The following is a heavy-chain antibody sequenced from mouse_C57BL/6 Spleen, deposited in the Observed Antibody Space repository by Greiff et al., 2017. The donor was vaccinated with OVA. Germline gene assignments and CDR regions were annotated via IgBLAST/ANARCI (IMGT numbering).Heavy chain of an antibody. Sequence: VQLQQPGAELVKPGASVKLSCKASGYTFTSYWMQWVKQRPGQGLEWIGEIDPSDSYTNYNQKFKGKATLTVDTSSSTAYMQLSSLTSEDSAVYYCAKGDYSKSNWGQGTTLTVSS. J-gene: IGHJ2*01. CDR3: AKGDYSKSN. CDR1: GYTFTSYW. V-gene: IGHV1-50*01. D-gene: IGHD2-5*01. CDR2: IDPSDSYT.